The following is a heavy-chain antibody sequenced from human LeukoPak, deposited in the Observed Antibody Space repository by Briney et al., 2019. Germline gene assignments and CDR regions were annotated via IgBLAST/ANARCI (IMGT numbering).Heavy chain of an antibody. D-gene: IGHD6-6*01. J-gene: IGHJ3*02. Sequence: ASVKVSCKASGYSLTTYGITWVRQAPGQGLEWMGWITTYNGNTNYARKLQGRVTMTTDTSTNTAYMELGSLRPDDTAVYYCARLIEYRTSSRVFDIWGQGTWSPSLQ. CDR3: ARLIEYRTSSRVFDI. V-gene: IGHV1-18*01. CDR2: ITTYNGNT. CDR1: GYSLTTYG.